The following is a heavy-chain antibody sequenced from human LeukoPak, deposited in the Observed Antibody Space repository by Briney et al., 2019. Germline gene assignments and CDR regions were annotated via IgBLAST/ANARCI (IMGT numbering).Heavy chain of an antibody. J-gene: IGHJ4*02. Sequence: GRSLTLSCAASGFTFSSYGMHWVRQAPGKGLEWVAVIWYDGSNKYYADSVKGRFTISRDNSKNTLYLQMNSLRAEDTAVYYCARDMTGIAAAGTFNYWGQGTLVTVSS. CDR2: IWYDGSNK. D-gene: IGHD6-13*01. CDR3: ARDMTGIAAAGTFNY. CDR1: GFTFSSYG. V-gene: IGHV3-33*01.